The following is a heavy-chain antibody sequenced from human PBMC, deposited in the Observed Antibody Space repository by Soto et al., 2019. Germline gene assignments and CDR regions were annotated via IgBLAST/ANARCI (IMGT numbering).Heavy chain of an antibody. CDR2: IYYSGST. V-gene: IGHV4-39*01. CDR3: ARHQGYCSGGSCYPRPYYGMDV. D-gene: IGHD2-15*01. Sequence: QLQLQESGPGLVKPSETLSLTCTVSGGSISSSSYYWGWIRQPPGKGLEWIGSIYYSGSTYYNPSLKSRVTISVDTSKNQFSLKLSSVTAADTAVYYCARHQGYCSGGSCYPRPYYGMDVWGQGTTVTVSS. CDR1: GGSISSSSYY. J-gene: IGHJ6*02.